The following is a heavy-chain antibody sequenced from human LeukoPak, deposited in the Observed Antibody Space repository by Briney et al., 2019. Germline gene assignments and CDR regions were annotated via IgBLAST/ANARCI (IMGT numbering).Heavy chain of an antibody. V-gene: IGHV3-9*01. CDR1: GFTFDDYA. CDR3: AKEHKVSAAFDY. Sequence: GGSLRLSCAASGFTFDDYAMHWVRQAPGKGLEWVSGISWNSGSIGYADSVKCRFTISRDNANNSLYLQMSSLRAEDTALYYCAKEHKVSAAFDYWGQGTRVTVSS. CDR2: ISWNSGSI. J-gene: IGHJ4*02.